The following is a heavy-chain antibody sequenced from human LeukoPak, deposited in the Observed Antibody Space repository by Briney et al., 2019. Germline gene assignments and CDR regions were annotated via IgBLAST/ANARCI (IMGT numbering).Heavy chain of an antibody. Sequence: GGSLRLSCAASGFTFSSYSMNWVRQAPGKGLEWVSYISSSTIYYADSVKGRFTISRDNAKNSLYLQMNSLRAEDTAVYYCASLVITRFDYWGQGTLVTVSS. CDR3: ASLVITRFDY. CDR1: GFTFSSYS. V-gene: IGHV3-48*01. CDR2: ISSSTI. J-gene: IGHJ4*02. D-gene: IGHD3-22*01.